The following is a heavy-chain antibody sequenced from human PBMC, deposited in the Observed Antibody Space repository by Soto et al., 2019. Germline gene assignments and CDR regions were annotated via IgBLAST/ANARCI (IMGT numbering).Heavy chain of an antibody. CDR3: ARDRWGDIVIVPAAMNH. D-gene: IGHD2-2*01. V-gene: IGHV1-2*04. Sequence: ASVKVSCKASGYTFTGYYMHWVRQAPGQGLEWMGWINPNSGGTNYAQKFQGWVTMTRDTSISTAYMELSRLRSDDTAVYYCARDRWGDIVIVPAAMNHWGPGTLVTVPS. CDR2: INPNSGGT. CDR1: GYTFTGYY. J-gene: IGHJ5*02.